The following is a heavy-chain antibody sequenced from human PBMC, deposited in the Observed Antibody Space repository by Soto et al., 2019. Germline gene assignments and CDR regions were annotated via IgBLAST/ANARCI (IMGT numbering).Heavy chain of an antibody. D-gene: IGHD2-8*01. Sequence: EVQLLESGGGLVQPGGSLRLSCAASGFTFSSYAMSWVRQAPGKGLEWVSAISGSGGSTYYADSVKGRFTISRDNSKNTLYLQMNSLRAEDTDVYYCAKSRWSDIVLMVYDYWGQGTLVTVSS. J-gene: IGHJ4*02. V-gene: IGHV3-23*01. CDR2: ISGSGGST. CDR3: AKSRWSDIVLMVYDY. CDR1: GFTFSSYA.